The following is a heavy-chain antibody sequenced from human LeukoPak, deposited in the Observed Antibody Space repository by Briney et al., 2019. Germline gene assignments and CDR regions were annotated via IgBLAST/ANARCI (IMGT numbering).Heavy chain of an antibody. CDR1: GGSISSSSYY. CDR3: ARQPNYDFWSGYYAYYYYGMDV. Sequence: NPSETLSLTCTVSGGSISSSSYYWGWIRQPPGKGLEWIGSIYYSGSTYYNPSLKSRVTISVDTSKNQFSLKLSSVTAADTAVYYCARQPNYDFWSGYYAYYYYGMDVWGQGTTVTVSS. D-gene: IGHD3-3*01. J-gene: IGHJ6*02. CDR2: IYYSGST. V-gene: IGHV4-39*01.